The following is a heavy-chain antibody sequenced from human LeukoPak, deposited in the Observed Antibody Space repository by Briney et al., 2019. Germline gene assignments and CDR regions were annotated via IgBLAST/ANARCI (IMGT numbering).Heavy chain of an antibody. D-gene: IGHD3-10*01. CDR1: GYTFTSYG. Sequence: ASVKVSCKASGYTFTSYGISWVRQAPGQGLEWMGWISAYNGNTNYAQKLQGRVTMTTDTSTSTAYMELRSLRSDDTAVYYCARDTDTYYYGSGSYYSPWGLGTLVTVSS. CDR3: ARDTDTYYYGSGSYYSP. V-gene: IGHV1-18*01. J-gene: IGHJ5*02. CDR2: ISAYNGNT.